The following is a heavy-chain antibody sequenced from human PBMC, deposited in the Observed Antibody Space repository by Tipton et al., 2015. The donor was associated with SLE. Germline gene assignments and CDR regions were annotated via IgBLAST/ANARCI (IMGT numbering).Heavy chain of an antibody. D-gene: IGHD2-8*01. CDR2: INPGGDST. J-gene: IGHJ3*02. CDR3: ASNGQRLNAFDI. V-gene: IGHV1-46*01. Sequence: QLVQSGGGLVQPGGSLRLSCAASGHTFTSYYMHWVRQAPGQGLEWMGMINPGGDSTNNAQKFQGRLTMTRDTSTSTVYMELSSLRSEDTAVYYCASNGQRLNAFDIWGQGTMVTVSS. CDR1: GHTFTSYY.